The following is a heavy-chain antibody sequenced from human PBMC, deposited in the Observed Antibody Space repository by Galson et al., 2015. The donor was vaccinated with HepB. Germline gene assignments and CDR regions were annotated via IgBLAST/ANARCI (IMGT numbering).Heavy chain of an antibody. CDR2: ISYDGSNK. V-gene: IGHV3-30-3*01. CDR1: GFTFSTYA. CDR3: ARPRISRLVVTAYDY. D-gene: IGHD3-22*01. Sequence: SLRLSCAASGFTFSTYALHWVRQAPGKGLEWVAVISYDGSNKYYADSVKGRFTISRDNSKNTLSLQMNSLRAEDTAVYYCARPRISRLVVTAYDYWGQGTLVTVSS. J-gene: IGHJ4*02.